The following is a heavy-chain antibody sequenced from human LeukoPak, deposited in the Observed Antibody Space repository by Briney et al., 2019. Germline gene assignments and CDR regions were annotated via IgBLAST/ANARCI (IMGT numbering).Heavy chain of an antibody. D-gene: IGHD6-13*01. CDR1: GYTFTGYY. Sequence: GASVKVSCKASGYTFTGYYMHWVRQAPGQGLEWMGWINPNSGGTNYAQKFQGRVTMTRDTSISTAYMEVSRLRSDDTAVYYCARGAGSSWYYFDYWGQGTLVTVSS. CDR2: INPNSGGT. CDR3: ARGAGSSWYYFDY. V-gene: IGHV1-2*02. J-gene: IGHJ4*02.